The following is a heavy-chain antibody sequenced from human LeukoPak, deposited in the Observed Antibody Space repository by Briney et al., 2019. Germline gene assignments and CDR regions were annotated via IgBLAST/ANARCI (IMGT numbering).Heavy chain of an antibody. CDR3: ARGPNSNWSGLDF. CDR2: IRPTGSTT. Sequence: TGGSLRLSCTASGFSFSGHWMHWARHLPGKGLVWVSRIRPTGSTTSYADSVKGRFTVSRDNAKNTLYLQVNNLRAEDTAVYYCARGPNSNWSGLDFWGQGTLLTVSS. J-gene: IGHJ4*02. V-gene: IGHV3-74*01. D-gene: IGHD6-6*01. CDR1: GFSFSGHW.